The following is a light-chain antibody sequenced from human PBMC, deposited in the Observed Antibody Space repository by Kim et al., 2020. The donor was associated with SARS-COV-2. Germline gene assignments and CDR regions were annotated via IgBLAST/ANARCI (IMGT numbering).Light chain of an antibody. CDR3: QSYDSSNWV. CDR2: EDN. CDR1: TGSMSRNY. Sequence: GSNGTNAGTRSTGSMSRNYVQWYRRRSGSAPTPVIYEDNQRPSGVPVRFSGSIDSSSNSASLTISGLKTEDEADYYCQSYDSSNWVFGGGTQLTVL. V-gene: IGLV6-57*03. J-gene: IGLJ3*02.